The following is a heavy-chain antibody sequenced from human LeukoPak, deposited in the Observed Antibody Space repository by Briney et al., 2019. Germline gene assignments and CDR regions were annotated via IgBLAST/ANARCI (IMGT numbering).Heavy chain of an antibody. J-gene: IGHJ4*02. CDR3: ARVGDSSGY. CDR2: ISSSSSYI. CDR1: GLTFYSHW. Sequence: GGSLRLSCAASGLTFYSHWMSWVRQAPGKGLEWVSSISSSSSYIYYADSVKGRFTISRDNAKNSLYLQMNSLRAEDTAVYYCARVGDSSGYWGQGTLVTVSS. D-gene: IGHD6-19*01. V-gene: IGHV3-21*01.